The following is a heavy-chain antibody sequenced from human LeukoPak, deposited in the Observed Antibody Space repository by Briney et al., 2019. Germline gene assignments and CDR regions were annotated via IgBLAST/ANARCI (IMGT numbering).Heavy chain of an antibody. D-gene: IGHD6-6*01. Sequence: GGSLRLSCAASGFSFSNSWMTWVRQAPGGGLEWVASIKQDGSEGYYVDSVKGRFTISRDNAKNSLYLQMNSLRAEDTAVYHCTTQYSSSFFAWGQGTLVTVSS. V-gene: IGHV3-7*01. CDR2: IKQDGSEG. CDR1: GFSFSNSW. CDR3: TTQYSSSFFA. J-gene: IGHJ5*02.